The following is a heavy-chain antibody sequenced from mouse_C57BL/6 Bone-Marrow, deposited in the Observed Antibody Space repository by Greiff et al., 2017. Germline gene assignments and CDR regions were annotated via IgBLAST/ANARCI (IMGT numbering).Heavy chain of an antibody. CDR3: ASPNYGSSSFAY. CDR2: ISSGGSYT. D-gene: IGHD1-1*01. CDR1: GFTFSSYG. J-gene: IGHJ3*01. Sequence: EVNVVESGGDLVKPGGSLKLSCAASGFTFSSYGMSWVRQTPDKRLEWVATISSGGSYTYYPDSVKGRFTISRDNAKNTLYLQMSSLKSEDTAMYYCASPNYGSSSFAYWGQGTLVTVSA. V-gene: IGHV5-6*01.